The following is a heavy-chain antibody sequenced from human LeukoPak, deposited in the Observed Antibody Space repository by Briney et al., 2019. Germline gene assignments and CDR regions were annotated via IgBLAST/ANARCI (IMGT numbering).Heavy chain of an antibody. V-gene: IGHV3-64*01. J-gene: IGHJ4*02. CDR2: ISSNGGST. CDR3: ARGVLARGSSGWYFDY. Sequence: GGSLILSCAASRFTFSSYAMHWVRQAPGKGLEYVSAISSNGGSTYYANSVKGRFTISRDNSKNTLYLQMGSLRAEDMAVYYCARGVLARGSSGWYFDYWGQGTLATVSS. D-gene: IGHD6-19*01. CDR1: RFTFSSYA.